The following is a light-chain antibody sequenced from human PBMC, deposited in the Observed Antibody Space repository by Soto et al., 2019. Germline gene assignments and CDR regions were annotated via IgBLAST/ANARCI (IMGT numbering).Light chain of an antibody. V-gene: IGKV1-16*01. CDR3: QQYERYNPS. CDR2: DAT. Sequence: DIQMTQSPSSLSASVGDRVTIICRASQNINSYLAWFQQKPGKAPKSLIYDATSLQSRVPSRFSGSGSGTDFSLTISSLQPEDAATYYCQQYERYNPSFGGGTKLEI. J-gene: IGKJ4*01. CDR1: QNINSY.